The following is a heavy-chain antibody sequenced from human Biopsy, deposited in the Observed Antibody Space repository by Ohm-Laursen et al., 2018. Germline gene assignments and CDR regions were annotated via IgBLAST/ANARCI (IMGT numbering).Heavy chain of an antibody. J-gene: IGHJ5*02. V-gene: IGHV1-69*06. CDR3: ATVRGLVWFGELIA. CDR2: IIPIFQTT. Sequence: SSVKVSCKVIGGTFSASGISWVRLAPGHGLEFVGGIIPIFQTTHYAQSFQGRVTIVADKSTSTAYMELSSLRSDDTSIYYCATVRGLVWFGELIAWGQGTLVTVSS. D-gene: IGHD3-10*01. CDR1: GGTFSASG.